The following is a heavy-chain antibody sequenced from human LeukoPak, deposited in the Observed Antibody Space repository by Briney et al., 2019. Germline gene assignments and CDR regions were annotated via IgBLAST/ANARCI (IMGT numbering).Heavy chain of an antibody. V-gene: IGHV3-74*01. CDR2: ISTDGSI. CDR1: GFTFSSYW. CDR3: ARDLSVMDV. J-gene: IGHJ6*02. Sequence: PGGSLRLSCEASGFTFSSYWMHWVRQAPGKGLVWVSRISTDGSIIYADSVKGRFTISRDNAKSTLLLQMNSLRAEDTAVYYCARDLSVMDVWGRGTTVTVSS. D-gene: IGHD2/OR15-2a*01.